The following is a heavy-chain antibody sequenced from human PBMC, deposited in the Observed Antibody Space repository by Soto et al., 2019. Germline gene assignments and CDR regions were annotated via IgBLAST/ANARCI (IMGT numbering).Heavy chain of an antibody. Sequence: ASVKVSCKASGYTFTDYYIHWVRQAAGQGLEGMGWVKPNSGGTKYAQRFESRVTITTDTSISTAYMELSRLRSDDTAVYYCARNRPGNSKTNWFGPWGQGTLVTVSS. CDR1: GYTFTDYY. CDR3: ARNRPGNSKTNWFGP. V-gene: IGHV1-2*02. D-gene: IGHD4-4*01. CDR2: VKPNSGGT. J-gene: IGHJ5*02.